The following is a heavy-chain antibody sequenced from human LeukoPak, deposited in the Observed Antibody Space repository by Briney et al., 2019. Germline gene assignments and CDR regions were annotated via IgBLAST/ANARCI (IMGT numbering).Heavy chain of an antibody. J-gene: IGHJ5*02. CDR3: ARDPTTVLFNWFDP. CDR2: IIPIFGTA. CDR1: GGTFSSYA. Sequence: ASVKVSCKASGGTFSSYAISWVRQAPGQGLEWMGGIIPIFGTANYAQKFQGRVTITADESTSTAYMELSSLRSEDTAVYYCARDPTTVLFNWFDPWGQGTLVTVSS. D-gene: IGHD4-17*01. V-gene: IGHV1-69*13.